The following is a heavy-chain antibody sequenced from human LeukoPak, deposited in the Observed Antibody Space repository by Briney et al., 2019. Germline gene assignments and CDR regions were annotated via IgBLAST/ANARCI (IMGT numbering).Heavy chain of an antibody. CDR2: ISSGGYST. Sequence: PGGSLRLSCAASGFTFSNYAMSWVRQAPGKGLDWVLGISSGGYSTYYADSVKGRFTISSDNSKNTLYLQMNSLRAEDTAVYYCAKDLTQQLEHFDFWGQGTLVTVSS. V-gene: IGHV3-23*01. CDR3: AKDLTQQLEHFDF. J-gene: IGHJ4*02. CDR1: GFTFSNYA. D-gene: IGHD6-13*01.